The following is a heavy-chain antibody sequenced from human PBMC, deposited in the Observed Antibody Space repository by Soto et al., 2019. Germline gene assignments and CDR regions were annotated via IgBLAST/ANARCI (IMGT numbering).Heavy chain of an antibody. CDR3: ASSIAAAGTYYFDY. CDR2: MNPNSGNT. CDR1: GYTFTSYD. J-gene: IGHJ4*02. Sequence: ASVKVSCKASGYTFTSYDINWVRQATGQGLEWMGWMNPNSGNTGYAQKFQGRVTITADESTSTAYMELSSLRSEDTAVYYCASSIAAAGTYYFDYWGQGTLVTVSS. D-gene: IGHD6-13*01. V-gene: IGHV1-8*01.